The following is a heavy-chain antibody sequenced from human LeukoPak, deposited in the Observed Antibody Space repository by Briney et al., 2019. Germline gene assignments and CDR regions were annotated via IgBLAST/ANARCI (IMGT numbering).Heavy chain of an antibody. Sequence: GGSLRLSCAASGFTFSSYSMNWVRQAPGQGLEWVSSISSSSSYIYYADSVKGRFTISRDTAKNSLYLQMNSLRAEDTAVYYCARDFSGSYYDLDYWGQGTLVTVSS. V-gene: IGHV3-21*01. CDR2: ISSSSSYI. D-gene: IGHD1-26*01. CDR1: GFTFSSYS. CDR3: ARDFSGSYYDLDY. J-gene: IGHJ4*02.